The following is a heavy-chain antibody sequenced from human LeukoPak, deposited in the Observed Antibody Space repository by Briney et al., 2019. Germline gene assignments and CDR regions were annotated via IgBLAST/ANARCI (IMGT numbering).Heavy chain of an antibody. Sequence: GESLKISCKGSGYSFSSYWIGWVRQMPGKGLEWMGIIYPGDSDTRYSPSFQGQVTISSDKSISTAYLQWSTLKASDTAIYYCARTGSGYISGARNPFDIWGQGTMVTVSS. CDR3: ARTGSGYISGARNPFDI. CDR2: IYPGDSDT. V-gene: IGHV5-51*01. J-gene: IGHJ3*02. D-gene: IGHD3-22*01. CDR1: GYSFSSYW.